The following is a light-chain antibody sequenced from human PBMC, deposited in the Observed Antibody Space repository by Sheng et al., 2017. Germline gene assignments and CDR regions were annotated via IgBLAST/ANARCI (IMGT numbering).Light chain of an antibody. Sequence: QMTQSPSSLSASIGDRVTITCRASQDIKKYVAWFQQTPGKAPKLLIYKSSYLESGVPSRFSGSESGTEFTLTISSLQPDDFATYYCQQYNTVPLTFGGGTTMEIK. CDR3: QQYNTVPLT. CDR1: QDIKKY. V-gene: IGKV1-16*01. J-gene: IGKJ4*01. CDR2: KSS.